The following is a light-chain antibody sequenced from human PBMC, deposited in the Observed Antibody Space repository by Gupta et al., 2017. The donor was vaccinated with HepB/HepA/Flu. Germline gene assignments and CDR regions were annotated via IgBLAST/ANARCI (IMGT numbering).Light chain of an antibody. Sequence: EIVMTQSPATLSVSPGERATLSCRASQSVTSKLAWYQQKPGQAPRLLIYGASARATGIPARFSGSGSGTEFTLTISSLQSEDFAVYHCQQYNEWPLTFGQGTRVEIK. V-gene: IGKV3-15*01. J-gene: IGKJ5*01. CDR1: QSVTSK. CDR3: QQYNEWPLT. CDR2: GAS.